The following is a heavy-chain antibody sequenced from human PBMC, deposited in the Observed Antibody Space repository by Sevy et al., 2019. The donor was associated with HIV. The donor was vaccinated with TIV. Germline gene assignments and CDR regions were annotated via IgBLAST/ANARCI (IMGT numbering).Heavy chain of an antibody. CDR3: ARQRDTAMVTPKAPYFDY. V-gene: IGHV4-39*01. J-gene: IGHJ4*02. CDR1: VGSISSSSYY. CDR2: IYYSGST. D-gene: IGHD5-18*01. Sequence: SETLSLTCTVSVGSISSSSYYWGWIRQPPGKGLEWIGSIYYSGSTYYNPSLKSRVTISVDTSKNQFSLKLSSVTAADTAVYYCARQRDTAMVTPKAPYFDYWGQGTLVTVSS.